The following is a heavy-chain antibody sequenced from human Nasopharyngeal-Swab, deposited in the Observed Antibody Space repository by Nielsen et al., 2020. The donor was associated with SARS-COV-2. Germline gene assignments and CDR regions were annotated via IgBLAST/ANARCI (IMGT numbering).Heavy chain of an antibody. J-gene: IGHJ4*02. Sequence: GESLKISCAASGFTFSSYGMHWVRQAPGKGLEWVAVISYDGSNKYYADSVKGRFTISRDNSKNTLYLQMNSLRAEDTAVYYCAKDRITMIVVVPDYWGQGTLATVSS. V-gene: IGHV3-30*18. CDR3: AKDRITMIVVVPDY. CDR1: GFTFSSYG. D-gene: IGHD3-22*01. CDR2: ISYDGSNK.